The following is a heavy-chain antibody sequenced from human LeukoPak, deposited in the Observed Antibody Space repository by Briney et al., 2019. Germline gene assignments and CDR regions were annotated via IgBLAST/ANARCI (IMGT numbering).Heavy chain of an antibody. V-gene: IGHV3-48*03. CDR2: ISTSGSTI. J-gene: IGHJ5*02. Sequence: PGGSLRLSCTVSDFSVSAYERNWVRQAPGKGLEWISYISTSGSTIQYADSVKGRFTISRDNAKNAPHLQMNSLGVSDTAVYDCATPREGDWLDPWGQGTLVTVSS. CDR3: ATPREGDWLDP. D-gene: IGHD6-6*01. CDR1: DFSVSAYE.